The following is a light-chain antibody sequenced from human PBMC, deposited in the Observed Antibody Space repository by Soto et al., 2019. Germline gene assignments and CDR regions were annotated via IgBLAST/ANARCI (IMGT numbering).Light chain of an antibody. J-gene: IGLJ1*01. CDR1: SSDVGGYNS. CDR3: CSYAGTYTYV. V-gene: IGLV2-11*01. CDR2: AVT. Sequence: QSALTQPRSVSGSPGQSGTISCTGTSSDVGGYNSVSWYQQHPGKAPKLMIYAVTKRPSGVPARFSGSKSGNTASLTISGLQAEDEADYYCCSYAGTYTYVFGTGTKLTVL.